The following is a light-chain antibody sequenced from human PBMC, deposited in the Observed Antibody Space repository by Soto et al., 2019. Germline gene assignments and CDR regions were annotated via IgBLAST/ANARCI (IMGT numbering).Light chain of an antibody. CDR1: QSISSY. CDR3: QQSYSTPFT. CDR2: AAS. Sequence: IQITQSPSSLSASVGATVTITCRASQSISSYLNWYQQKPGKAPKLLIYAASSLQSGVPSRFSGSGSGTDFTLTISSLQPEDFATYYCQQSYSTPFTSGQGTRLETK. V-gene: IGKV1-39*01. J-gene: IGKJ5*01.